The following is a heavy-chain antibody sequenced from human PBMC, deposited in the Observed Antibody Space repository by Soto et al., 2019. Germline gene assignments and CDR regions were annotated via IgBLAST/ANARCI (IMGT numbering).Heavy chain of an antibody. Sequence: ASVKVSCKASGYTFTSYDINWVRQATGQGLEWMGWMNPNSGNTGYAQKFQGRVTMTRNTSISTAYMELSSLRSEDTAVYYCARLQTIHSGYDFDYCGQRTLVTVSS. CDR2: MNPNSGNT. J-gene: IGHJ4*02. CDR3: ARLQTIHSGYDFDY. CDR1: GYTFTSYD. D-gene: IGHD5-12*01. V-gene: IGHV1-8*01.